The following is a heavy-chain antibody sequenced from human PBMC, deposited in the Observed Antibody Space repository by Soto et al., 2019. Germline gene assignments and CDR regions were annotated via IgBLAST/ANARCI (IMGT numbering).Heavy chain of an antibody. CDR3: ASRHCSGGSCYHPGFDY. D-gene: IGHD2-15*01. CDR1: VASLSAITYY. V-gene: IGHV4-39*01. Sequence: LSLTCTVSVASLSAITYYWGWIRQPPGKGLEWLVSIFFTGNIYYNPSLKSRVTISVDTSRNQFSLKVNSVTAADTAVYYCASRHCSGGSCYHPGFDYWGQGALVTVSS. CDR2: IFFTGNI. J-gene: IGHJ4*02.